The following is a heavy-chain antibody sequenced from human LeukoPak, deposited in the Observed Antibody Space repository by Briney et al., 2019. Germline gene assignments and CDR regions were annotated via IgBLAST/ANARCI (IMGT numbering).Heavy chain of an antibody. CDR2: INSDGSST. J-gene: IGHJ4*02. Sequence: GGSLRLSCAASGFTFSSYWMHWVRQAPGKGLVWVSRINSDGSSTSYADSVKGRFTISRDNAKNTLYLQMNSLRAEDTAVYYCASIRSGRYSGSYLDYWGQGTLVTVSS. CDR1: GFTFSSYW. CDR3: ASIRSGRYSGSYLDY. D-gene: IGHD1-26*01. V-gene: IGHV3-74*01.